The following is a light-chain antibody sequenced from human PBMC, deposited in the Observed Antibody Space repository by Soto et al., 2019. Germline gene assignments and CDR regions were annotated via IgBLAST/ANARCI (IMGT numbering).Light chain of an antibody. CDR3: TVWDDSLRGRL. J-gene: IGLJ2*01. CDR1: SSNIESNF. V-gene: IGLV1-47*01. CDR2: RNN. Sequence: QTVVTQPPSASGTPGQRVTISCSGSSSNIESNFVYWYQQFPGTAPRLLIYRNNQRPSGVPDRFSGSKSGTSASLAISALRSEDEADYYCTVWDDSLRGRLFGGGTKVNVL.